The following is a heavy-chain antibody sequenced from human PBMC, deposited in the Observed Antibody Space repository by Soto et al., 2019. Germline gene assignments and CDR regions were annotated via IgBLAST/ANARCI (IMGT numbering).Heavy chain of an antibody. Sequence: QVQLQQWGAGLLKPSETLSLTCAVYGGSFSGYYWSWIRQPPGKGLEWIGEINHSGSTNYNPSLKGRVTISVDTSKNQFFLKLSSVTAADTAVYYCARGVAARPQTDWGQGTLVTVSS. CDR2: INHSGST. J-gene: IGHJ4*02. D-gene: IGHD6-6*01. CDR3: ARGVAARPQTD. CDR1: GGSFSGYY. V-gene: IGHV4-34*01.